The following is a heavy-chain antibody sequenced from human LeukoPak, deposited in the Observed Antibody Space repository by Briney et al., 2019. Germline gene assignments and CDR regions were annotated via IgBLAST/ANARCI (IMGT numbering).Heavy chain of an antibody. D-gene: IGHD3-22*01. CDR1: GGSISSHY. Sequence: KTSETLSLTCTVSGGSISSHYWSWIRQPPGKGLEWIGYIYYSGSTNYNPSLKSRVTISVDTSKNQFSLKLSSVTAADTAVYYCARTSYDSSGYYYYWGQGTLVTVSS. CDR2: IYYSGST. CDR3: ARTSYDSSGYYYY. J-gene: IGHJ4*02. V-gene: IGHV4-59*11.